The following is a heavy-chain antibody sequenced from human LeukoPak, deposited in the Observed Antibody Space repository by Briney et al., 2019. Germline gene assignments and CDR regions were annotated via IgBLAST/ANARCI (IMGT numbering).Heavy chain of an antibody. Sequence: ASVTVSCKASGGTFSSYAISWVRQAPGQGLEWMGGISGYNGNTKYAQKFQGRVTMTTDRSTNTAYMELRSLRSDDTAVYYCSKVGVGDDNSGYYYHNWFDPWGQGTLVTVSS. CDR2: ISGYNGNT. V-gene: IGHV1-18*01. CDR1: GGTFSSYA. CDR3: SKVGVGDDNSGYYYHNWFDP. J-gene: IGHJ5*02. D-gene: IGHD3-22*01.